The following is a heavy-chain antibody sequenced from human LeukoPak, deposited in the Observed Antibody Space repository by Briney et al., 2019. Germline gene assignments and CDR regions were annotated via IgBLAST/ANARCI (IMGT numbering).Heavy chain of an antibody. CDR3: ARARDYGDYVNDAFDI. CDR1: GFSFGSYA. V-gene: IGHV3-23*01. CDR2: ICGSVSGSGGST. D-gene: IGHD4-17*01. J-gene: IGHJ3*02. Sequence: GGSLRLSCAASGFSFGSYAMSWVRQAAGKGLEWVSEICGSVSGSGGSTYYADSVKGRFTISRDNSKNTLYLQMNSLRAGDTAVYYCARARDYGDYVNDAFDIWGQGTMVTVSS.